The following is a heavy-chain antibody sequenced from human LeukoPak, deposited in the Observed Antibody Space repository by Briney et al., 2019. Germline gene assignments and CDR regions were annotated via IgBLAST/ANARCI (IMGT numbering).Heavy chain of an antibody. Sequence: GGSLRLSCAASGFTVSSNYMSWVRQAPGKGLEWVSVIYSGGSTYYADSVKGRFTISRDNSKNTLYLQMNSLRAEDTAVYYCARGEGNAAAGIGAAYAWGQGTLVTVSS. D-gene: IGHD6-13*01. CDR3: ARGEGNAAAGIGAAYA. CDR2: IYSGGST. V-gene: IGHV3-53*01. CDR1: GFTVSSNY. J-gene: IGHJ5*02.